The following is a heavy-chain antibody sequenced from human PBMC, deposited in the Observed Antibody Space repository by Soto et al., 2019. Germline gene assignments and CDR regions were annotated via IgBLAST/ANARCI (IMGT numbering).Heavy chain of an antibody. J-gene: IGHJ6*03. CDR1: GDSVSNNGAA. CDR3: ARMVFKIADYYYYYYMDV. CDR2: TYYRSKWFN. Sequence: PSQTLSLTCAISGDSVSNNGAAWNWIRQSPSGGLEWLGRTYYRSKWFNDYAVSVKSRITISPDTSKNQFSLQLNSVTPEDTAVYYCARMVFKIADYYYYYYMDVWGKGTTVTVSS. V-gene: IGHV6-1*01. D-gene: IGHD3-22*01.